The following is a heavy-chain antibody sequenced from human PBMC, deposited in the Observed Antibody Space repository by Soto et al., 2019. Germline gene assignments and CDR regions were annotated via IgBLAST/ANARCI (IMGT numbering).Heavy chain of an antibody. Sequence: QVQLVQSGAEVKKPGSSVKVSCKASGGTFSSYAISWVRQAPGQGLEWMGGIIPIFGTANYAQKFQGGVPITADESTSTAYMALSSLRSEDKAVYYCARHVPAAGYYYGMDVWGQGTTVTVSS. CDR1: GGTFSSYA. CDR2: IIPIFGTA. V-gene: IGHV1-69*12. D-gene: IGHD2-2*01. J-gene: IGHJ6*02. CDR3: ARHVPAAGYYYGMDV.